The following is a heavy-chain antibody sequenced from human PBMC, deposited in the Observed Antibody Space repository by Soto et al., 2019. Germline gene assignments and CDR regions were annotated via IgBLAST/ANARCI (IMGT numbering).Heavy chain of an antibody. J-gene: IGHJ6*02. V-gene: IGHV3-30*18. D-gene: IGHD6-19*01. Sequence: QVQLVESGGGVVQPRRSLRLSCAASGFTFSSYGMHWVRQAPGKGLEWVAVMSYDGSNKYYADSVKGRFTISRDNSKNTLYLQMSSLRAEDTAVYYCVKDGSSGWPYYYGLDVWGQGTTVTVSS. CDR3: VKDGSSGWPYYYGLDV. CDR1: GFTFSSYG. CDR2: MSYDGSNK.